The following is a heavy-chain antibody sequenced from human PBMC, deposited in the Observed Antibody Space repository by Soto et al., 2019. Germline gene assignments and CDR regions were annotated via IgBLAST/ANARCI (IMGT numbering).Heavy chain of an antibody. Sequence: GESLKISCKGSGYSFTSYWISWVRQMPGKGLEWMERIDPSDSYTNYSPSFQGHVTISADKSISTAYLQWSSLKASYIAMYYCARSDVYYYYGMDVWGQGTTVTVSS. CDR3: ARSDVYYYYGMDV. CDR1: GYSFTSYW. V-gene: IGHV5-10-1*01. CDR2: IDPSDSYT. J-gene: IGHJ6*02.